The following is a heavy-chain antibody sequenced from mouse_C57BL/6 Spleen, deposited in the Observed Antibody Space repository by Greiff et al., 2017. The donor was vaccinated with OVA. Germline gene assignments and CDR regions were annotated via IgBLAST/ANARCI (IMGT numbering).Heavy chain of an antibody. Sequence: EVQLQQSGPELVKPGASVKISCKASGYTFTDYYMTWVKQSHGKSLEWIGDINPNNGGTSYNQKFKGTATLTVDKSSSTAYMELRSLTSEDSAVYYGARPVVASYYAMDYWGQGTSVTVSS. CDR3: ARPVVASYYAMDY. CDR1: GYTFTDYY. D-gene: IGHD1-1*01. V-gene: IGHV1-26*01. J-gene: IGHJ4*01. CDR2: INPNNGGT.